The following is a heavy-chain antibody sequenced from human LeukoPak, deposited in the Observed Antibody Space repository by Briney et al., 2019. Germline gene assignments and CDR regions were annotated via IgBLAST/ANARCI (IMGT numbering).Heavy chain of an antibody. V-gene: IGHV3-30*02. CDR2: IRYDGSNK. Sequence: GGSLRLSCAASGFTFSSYGMHWVRQAPGKGLEWVAFIRYDGSNKYYADSVKGRFTISRDNSKNTLYLQMNSLRAEDTAVYYCARVDYYYYGMDIWGQGTTVTVSS. CDR1: GFTFSSYG. CDR3: ARVDYYYYGMDI. J-gene: IGHJ6*02.